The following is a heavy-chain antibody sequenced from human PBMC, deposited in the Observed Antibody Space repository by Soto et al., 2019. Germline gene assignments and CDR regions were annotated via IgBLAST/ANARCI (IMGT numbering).Heavy chain of an antibody. Sequence: GGSLRLSCPASGFPFSSYAMHWVRQAPGKGLEWVAVISYDGSNKYYADSVKGRFTISRDNSKNTLYLQMNSLRAEDTAVYYCAKDVLRFLELLAFYCMDVWGQGTMVTVSS. CDR3: AKDVLRFLELLAFYCMDV. J-gene: IGHJ6*02. CDR1: GFPFSSYA. CDR2: ISYDGSNK. V-gene: IGHV3-30*18. D-gene: IGHD3-3*01.